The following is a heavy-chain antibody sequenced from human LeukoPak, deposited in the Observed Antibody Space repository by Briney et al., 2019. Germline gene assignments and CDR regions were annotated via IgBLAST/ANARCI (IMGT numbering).Heavy chain of an antibody. J-gene: IGHJ4*02. Sequence: GGSLRLSCAASGFTFSDYAMSWVRQGPGKGLEWVSGIGDARSINYADSVKGRFTISRDNAKNSLYLQMNSLRVEDTALYYRARVTTYSSSWFGDFDSWGQGTLVTVSS. CDR2: IGDARSI. V-gene: IGHV3-69-1*01. D-gene: IGHD6-13*01. CDR3: ARVTTYSSSWFGDFDS. CDR1: GFTFSDYA.